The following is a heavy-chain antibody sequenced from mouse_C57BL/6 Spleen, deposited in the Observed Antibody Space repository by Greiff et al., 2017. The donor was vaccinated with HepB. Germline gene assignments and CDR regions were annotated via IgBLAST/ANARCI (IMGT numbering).Heavy chain of an antibody. J-gene: IGHJ1*03. CDR3: VRQGDYYGSSNWYFDV. CDR2: IRSKSNNYAT. V-gene: IGHV10-1*01. D-gene: IGHD1-1*01. CDR1: GFSFNTYA. Sequence: EVQVVESGGGLVQPKGSLKLSCAASGFSFNTYAMNWVRQAPGKGLEWVARIRSKSNNYATYYADSVKDRFTISRDDSESMLYLQMNNMKTEDTAMYYCVRQGDYYGSSNWYFDVWGTGTTVTVSS.